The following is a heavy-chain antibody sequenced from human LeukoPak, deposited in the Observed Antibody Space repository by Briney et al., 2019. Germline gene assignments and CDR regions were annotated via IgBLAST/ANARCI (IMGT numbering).Heavy chain of an antibody. CDR1: GFTFDDYA. CDR3: AKEGNHNLYGDHHWYFDL. V-gene: IGHV3-9*03. Sequence: GGSLRLSCAASGFTFDDYAMHWVRQAPGKGLEWVSGISWNSGSIGYADSVKGRFTISRDNAKNSLYLQMNSLRAEDMALYYCAKEGNHNLYGDHHWYFDLWGRGTLVTVSS. J-gene: IGHJ2*01. D-gene: IGHD4/OR15-4a*01. CDR2: ISWNSGSI.